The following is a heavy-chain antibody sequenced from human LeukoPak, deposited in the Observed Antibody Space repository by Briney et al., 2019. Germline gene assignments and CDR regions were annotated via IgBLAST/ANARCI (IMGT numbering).Heavy chain of an antibody. CDR3: ARDAPLDGYNAFDI. D-gene: IGHD5-24*01. V-gene: IGHV3-30*02. CDR1: GFTFTSYG. J-gene: IGHJ3*02. Sequence: GGSLRLSCVVSGFTFTSYGVHWVRQAPGKGLEWVAFIRHDGSYKDYADSVKGRFTISRDNSKNTLYLQMNSLRAEDTAVYYCARDAPLDGYNAFDIWGQGTMVTVSS. CDR2: IRHDGSYK.